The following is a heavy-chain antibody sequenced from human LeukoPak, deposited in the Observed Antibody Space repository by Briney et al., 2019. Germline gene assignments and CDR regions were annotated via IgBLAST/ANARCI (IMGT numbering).Heavy chain of an antibody. CDR2: IYSEGST. D-gene: IGHD3-22*01. CDR3: ARVRDYYDSRGYYFEYFDH. Sequence: GGSLRLSCAASGFTFSSYAMSWVRQAPGKGLEWVSVIYSEGSTYYADSVKGRCTISRDNARNTLYLQMNSLRAEDTAVYYCARVRDYYDSRGYYFEYFDHWGQGTLVTVSS. V-gene: IGHV3-23*03. CDR1: GFTFSSYA. J-gene: IGHJ1*01.